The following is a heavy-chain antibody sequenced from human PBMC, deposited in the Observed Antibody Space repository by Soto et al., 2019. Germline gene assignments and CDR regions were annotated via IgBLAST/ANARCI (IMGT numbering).Heavy chain of an antibody. V-gene: IGHV3-23*01. CDR3: AKDRRAGGNSAFYFDF. J-gene: IGHJ4*02. Sequence: GGTLRPSCAASGFKFSNYAMSWVRQAPGKELEWVSLISATGGGTYYADSVKGRFTISRDNSHNTLYLQVHSLTAEDTAVYYCAKDRRAGGNSAFYFDFWGQGAQVTVSS. CDR1: GFKFSNYA. CDR2: ISATGGGT. D-gene: IGHD3-16*01.